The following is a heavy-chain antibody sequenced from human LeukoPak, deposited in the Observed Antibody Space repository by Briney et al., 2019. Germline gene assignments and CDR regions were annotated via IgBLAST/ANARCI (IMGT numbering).Heavy chain of an antibody. Sequence: GGSLRLSCAASGFTFSSYAMRWVRQAPGKGVEWVSNISGSGGSTYYADSVKGRFTISRDNSKNTLYLQMNSLRAEDTAIYHCAKERSGTSVAGTNFDSWGQGTLVTVSS. D-gene: IGHD6-19*01. V-gene: IGHV3-23*01. J-gene: IGHJ4*02. CDR2: ISGSGGST. CDR3: AKERSGTSVAGTNFDS. CDR1: GFTFSSYA.